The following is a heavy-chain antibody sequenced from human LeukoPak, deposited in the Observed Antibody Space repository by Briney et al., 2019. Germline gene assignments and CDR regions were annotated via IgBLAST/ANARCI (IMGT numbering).Heavy chain of an antibody. Sequence: SETLSLTCTVSGGSISSYYWSWIRQPPGRGLEWIGYIYYSGSTNYNPSLKSRVTISVDTSKNQFSLKLSSVTAADTAVYYCARGGVREDIVVVPAAILPLYYYGMDVWGQGTTVTVSS. J-gene: IGHJ6*02. D-gene: IGHD2-2*02. CDR3: ARGGVREDIVVVPAAILPLYYYGMDV. CDR1: GGSISSYY. CDR2: IYYSGST. V-gene: IGHV4-59*01.